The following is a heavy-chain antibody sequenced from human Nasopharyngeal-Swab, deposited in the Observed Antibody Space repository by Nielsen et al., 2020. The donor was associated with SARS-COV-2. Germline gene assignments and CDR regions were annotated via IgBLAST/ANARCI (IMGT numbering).Heavy chain of an antibody. J-gene: IGHJ3*01. D-gene: IGHD1-26*01. CDR2: INDHGDRI. CDR1: GFFFSTNA. Sequence: GGSLRLSCAASGFFFSTNAMHWVRQAPGKGLEYVSSINDHGDRIHYADSVRGRFTISRDLSKNTLFLQMSSLRPEDTAVYYCVKELPGSYSFDVWGQGTMV. V-gene: IGHV3-64D*08. CDR3: VKELPGSYSFDV.